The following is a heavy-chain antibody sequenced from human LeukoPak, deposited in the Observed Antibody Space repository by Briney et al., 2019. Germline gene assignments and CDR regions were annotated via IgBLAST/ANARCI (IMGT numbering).Heavy chain of an antibody. CDR2: IWYDGSNK. CDR1: GFTFSSYG. CDR3: ARQEAVAGMRAAFDI. Sequence: GRSLRLSCAASGFTFSSYGMHWVRQAPGKGLEWVAVIWYDGSNKYYADSVKGRFTISRDNSKNTLYLQMNGLRAEDTAVYYCARQEAVAGMRAAFDIWGQGTMVTVSS. V-gene: IGHV3-33*01. J-gene: IGHJ3*02. D-gene: IGHD6-19*01.